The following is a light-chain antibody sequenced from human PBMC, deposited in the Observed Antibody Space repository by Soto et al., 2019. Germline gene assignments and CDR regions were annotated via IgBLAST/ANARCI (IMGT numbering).Light chain of an antibody. CDR3: HHYNHWPWT. CDR2: VAS. Sequence: EVVMTQSPVTLSVSPGERATLSCRASQSISSDLAWYQLKPGQAPRLLIYVASTRATGVPARFSGSGSETEFTLTIRSLQSEDFAIYYCHHYNHWPWTFGQGTKVEIK. V-gene: IGKV3-15*01. CDR1: QSISSD. J-gene: IGKJ1*01.